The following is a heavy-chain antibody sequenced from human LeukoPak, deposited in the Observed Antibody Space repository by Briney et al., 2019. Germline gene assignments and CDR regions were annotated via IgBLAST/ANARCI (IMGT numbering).Heavy chain of an antibody. CDR3: ARADRLHGGPYLIGP. CDR1: GYSFTDYY. CDR2: INPNRGCT. D-gene: IGHD2-21*01. V-gene: IGHV1-2*02. J-gene: IGHJ5*02. Sequence: ASVKVSCKTSGYSFTDYYMHWVRQATGQGLEWMGWINPNRGCTSSAQKFQGMVTMTRDTSITTVYMEVSWLTSDDTAIYYCARADRLHGGPYLIGPWGQGTLVTVSS.